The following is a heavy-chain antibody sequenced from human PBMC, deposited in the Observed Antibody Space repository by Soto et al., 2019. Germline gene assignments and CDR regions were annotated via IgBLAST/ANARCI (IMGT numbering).Heavy chain of an antibody. CDR1: GFTFSSYA. D-gene: IGHD4-17*01. CDR3: ARYQPVSKPRAYGAC. Sequence: EVQLLESGGDLIQPGGSLRLSCAASGFTFSSYAMSWVRQAPGKGLGWVSAISSTGGSTVYSDSVKGRFTITRDNSRNTIHPQMTSLSAEDTAIYYCARYQPVSKPRAYGACWGPGTLVTVSP. J-gene: IGHJ4*02. CDR2: ISSTGGST. V-gene: IGHV3-23*01.